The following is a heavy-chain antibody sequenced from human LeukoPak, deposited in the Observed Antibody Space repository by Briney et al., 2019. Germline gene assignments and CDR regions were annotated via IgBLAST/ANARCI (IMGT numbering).Heavy chain of an antibody. Sequence: SETLSLTCAVYGGSFSGYYWSWIRQPPGKGLEWIGSIYYSGSTYYNPSLKSRVTISVDTSKNQFSLKLSSVTAADTAVYYCASSSSGWYVGIFDYWGQGTLVTVSS. D-gene: IGHD6-19*01. CDR3: ASSSSGWYVGIFDY. V-gene: IGHV4-34*01. CDR2: IYYSGST. CDR1: GGSFSGYY. J-gene: IGHJ4*02.